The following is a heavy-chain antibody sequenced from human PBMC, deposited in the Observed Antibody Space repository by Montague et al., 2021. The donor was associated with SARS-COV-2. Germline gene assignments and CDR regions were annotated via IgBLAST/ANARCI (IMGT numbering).Heavy chain of an antibody. CDR3: AGHLFSCANCSDP. D-gene: IGHD3-9*01. CDR1: GGSISSNSYY. CDR2: IYSSGGT. J-gene: IGHJ5*02. V-gene: IGHV4-39*01. Sequence: SETLSLTCSVSGGSISSNSYYWGWIRQPPGKGLEWIGRIYSSGGTYYNPSLNSRVTTSVDTSKNQFSLKLSSVTAADTAVYYCAGHLFSCANCSDPWGQGTLVTVSS.